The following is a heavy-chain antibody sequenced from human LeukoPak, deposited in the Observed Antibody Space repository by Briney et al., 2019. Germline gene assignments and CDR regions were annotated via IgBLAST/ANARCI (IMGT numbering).Heavy chain of an antibody. CDR3: ALSGWYRDFDY. Sequence: GGSLRLSCAASGFTFSSYWMHWVRQAPGKGLVWVSRINSDGSSTSYADSVKGRFTISRDNSKNTLYLQMNSLRAEDTAVYYCALSGWYRDFDYWGQGTLVTVSS. CDR2: INSDGSST. J-gene: IGHJ4*02. CDR1: GFTFSSYW. V-gene: IGHV3-74*01. D-gene: IGHD6-19*01.